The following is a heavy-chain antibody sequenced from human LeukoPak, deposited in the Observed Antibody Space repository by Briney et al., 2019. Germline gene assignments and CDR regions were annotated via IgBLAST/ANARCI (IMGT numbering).Heavy chain of an antibody. J-gene: IGHJ6*03. Sequence: GGSLRLSCTASGFTFSNYGMSWVRQAPGKGLEWVSAISDSDGHTYYADSVKGRFTISRDNAKNSLYLQMNSLRAEDTAIYYCACSSHEPYYYYYMDVWGKGTTVTISS. V-gene: IGHV3-23*01. CDR1: GFTFSNYG. CDR3: ACSSHEPYYYYYMDV. CDR2: ISDSDGHT. D-gene: IGHD1-14*01.